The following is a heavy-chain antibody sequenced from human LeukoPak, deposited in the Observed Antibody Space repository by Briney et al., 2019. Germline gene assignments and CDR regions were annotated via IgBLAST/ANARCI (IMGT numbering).Heavy chain of an antibody. CDR2: IYTSGST. Sequence: SETLSLTCTVSGGSISSYYWSWIRQPAGKGLEWIGRIYTSGSTNYNPSLKSRVTMSVDTSKNQFSLKLISVTAADTAVYYCARYYDSSGYPSPARHFDYWGQGTLVTVSS. V-gene: IGHV4-4*07. CDR3: ARYYDSSGYPSPARHFDY. J-gene: IGHJ4*02. D-gene: IGHD3-22*01. CDR1: GGSISSYY.